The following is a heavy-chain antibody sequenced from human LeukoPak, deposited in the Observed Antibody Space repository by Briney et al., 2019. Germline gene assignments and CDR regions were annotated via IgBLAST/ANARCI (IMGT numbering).Heavy chain of an antibody. D-gene: IGHD2-2*01. CDR3: ASPSWGVPAATLYYYYYMDV. J-gene: IGHJ6*03. V-gene: IGHV1-2*02. CDR2: INPNSGGT. CDR1: GYTFTGYY. Sequence: GASVKVSCKASGYTFTGYYMHWVRQAPGQGLKWMGWINPNSGGTNYAQKFQGRVTMTRDTSISTAYMELSRLRSDDTAVYYCASPSWGVPAATLYYYYYMDVWGKGTTVTVSS.